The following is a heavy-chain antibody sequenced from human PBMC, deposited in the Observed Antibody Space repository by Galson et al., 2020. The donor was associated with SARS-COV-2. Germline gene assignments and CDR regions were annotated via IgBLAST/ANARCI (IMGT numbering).Heavy chain of an antibody. CDR3: AKDEEIRYFDWLDIDY. J-gene: IGHJ3*01. Sequence: GGSLRLSCAASGFTFSSYGMHWVRQAPGKGLEWVAVISYDGSNKYYADSVKGRFTISRDNSKNTLYLQMNSLRAEDTAVYYCAKDEEIRYFDWLDIDYWGQGTMVTVSS. V-gene: IGHV3-30*18. D-gene: IGHD3-9*01. CDR2: ISYDGSNK. CDR1: GFTFSSYG.